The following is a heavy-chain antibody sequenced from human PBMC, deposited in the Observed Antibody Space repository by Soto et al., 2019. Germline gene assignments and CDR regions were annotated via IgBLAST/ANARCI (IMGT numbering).Heavy chain of an antibody. Sequence: QVLLQQWGAGLLKPSETLSLTCAVYGGSFSAYYWSWIRQPPGKGLEWIGEINHSGSTNYNPSLKSRVTISVDTSKNQFSLKLSFVTAADTDVYYCAREGGRAAPSDPWGQGTLVTVSS. J-gene: IGHJ5*02. CDR1: GGSFSAYY. CDR3: AREGGRAAPSDP. CDR2: INHSGST. V-gene: IGHV4-34*01. D-gene: IGHD6-13*01.